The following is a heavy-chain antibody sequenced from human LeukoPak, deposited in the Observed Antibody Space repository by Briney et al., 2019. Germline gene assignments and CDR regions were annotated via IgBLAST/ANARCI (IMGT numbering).Heavy chain of an antibody. CDR3: ARDGYNYYRETVSPGGL. V-gene: IGHV1-69*04. CDR1: GGTFSSYA. CDR2: IIPILGIA. Sequence: GASVKVSCKASGGTFSSYAISWVRQAPGQGLEWMGRIIPILGIANYAQKFQGRVTITADKSTSTAYMELSSLRSEDTAVYYCARDGYNYYRETVSPGGLWGQGTLVTVSS. J-gene: IGHJ4*02. D-gene: IGHD5-24*01.